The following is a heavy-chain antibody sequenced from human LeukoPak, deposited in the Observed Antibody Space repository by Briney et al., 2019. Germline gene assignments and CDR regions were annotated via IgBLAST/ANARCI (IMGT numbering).Heavy chain of an antibody. V-gene: IGHV3-13*01. D-gene: IGHD3-3*01. Sequence: PGGSLRLSCAASGFTFSSYDMHWVRQATGKGLEWVSAIGTAGDTYYPGSVKGRLTISRENAKNSLYLQMNSLRAGDTAVYYCARGYYDFWSGYYEGAGYYYYYMDVWGKGTTVTVSS. CDR1: GFTFSSYD. CDR3: ARGYYDFWSGYYEGAGYYYYYMDV. CDR2: IGTAGDT. J-gene: IGHJ6*03.